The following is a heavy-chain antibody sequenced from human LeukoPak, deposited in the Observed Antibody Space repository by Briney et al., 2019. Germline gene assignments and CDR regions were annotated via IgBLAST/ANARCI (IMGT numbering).Heavy chain of an antibody. J-gene: IGHJ5*02. CDR2: ISGSGGST. CDR3: AKAGYGDYRNWFDP. V-gene: IGHV3-23*01. Sequence: PGGSLRLSCAASGFTFSSYAMSWVRQAPGKGLEWVSAISGSGGSTYYADSVKGRFTISRDNSKNTLYLQMNSLRAEGTAVYYCAKAGYGDYRNWFDPWGQGTLVTVSS. CDR1: GFTFSSYA. D-gene: IGHD4-17*01.